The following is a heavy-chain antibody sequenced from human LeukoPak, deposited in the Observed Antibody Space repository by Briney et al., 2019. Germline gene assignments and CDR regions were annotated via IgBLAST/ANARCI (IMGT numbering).Heavy chain of an antibody. CDR1: GYSFPIYW. D-gene: IGHD2-21*02. CDR2: IFPGDSDT. V-gene: IGHV5-51*01. J-gene: IGHJ3*02. CDR3: ARWVTADRGKKDAFDI. Sequence: GDSLKISCKGSGYSFPIYWIGWVRQMPGKGLEWQGIIFPGDSDTRYSPSFQGQVTFSADKSITTAYLQWSSLKASDTAIYYCARWVTADRGKKDAFDIWGQGTMVTVSS.